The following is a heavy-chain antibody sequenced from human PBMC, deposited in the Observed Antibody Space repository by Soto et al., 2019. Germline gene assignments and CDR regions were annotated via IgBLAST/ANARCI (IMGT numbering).Heavy chain of an antibody. J-gene: IGHJ6*03. Sequence: SETLSLTCPVSGFSISSSSYYWGWIRQPPGKGLEWIGSIYYSGSTYYNPSLKSRVTISVDTSKNQFSLKLSSVTAADTAVYYCARLAGTTLVRYYYYMDVWGKGTTVTVSS. CDR1: GFSISSSSYY. V-gene: IGHV4-39*01. CDR2: IYYSGST. D-gene: IGHD1-7*01. CDR3: ARLAGTTLVRYYYYMDV.